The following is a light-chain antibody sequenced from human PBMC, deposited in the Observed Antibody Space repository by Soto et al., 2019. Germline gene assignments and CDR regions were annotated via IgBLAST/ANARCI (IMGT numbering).Light chain of an antibody. CDR1: SSDVGGYNY. V-gene: IGLV2-14*01. CDR3: SSYTSSSPYV. Sequence: QSVLTQPASVSGSPGQSITISCTGTSSDVGGYNYVSWYQQHPGKAPKLMIYEVSNRPSGVSNRFSGSKSGNTASLTISGLQAEDEADYYCSSYTSSSPYVFGIGTKVIVL. CDR2: EVS. J-gene: IGLJ1*01.